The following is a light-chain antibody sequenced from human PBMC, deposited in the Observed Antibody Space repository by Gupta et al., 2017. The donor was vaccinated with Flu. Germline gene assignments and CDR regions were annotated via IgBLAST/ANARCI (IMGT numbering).Light chain of an antibody. CDR1: SADIGAYNY. CDR3: SSYGFNSPHVV. V-gene: IGLV2-14*01. CDR2: EVS. J-gene: IGLJ2*01. Sequence: QSALTQPASVSGSPGQSITISCTGSSADIGAYNYVSWYQQHPGKVPKLIIYEVSNRPSGVSDRFSGSKSGHTASLTISGLQADDEADYYCSSYGFNSPHVVFGGGTKVTVL.